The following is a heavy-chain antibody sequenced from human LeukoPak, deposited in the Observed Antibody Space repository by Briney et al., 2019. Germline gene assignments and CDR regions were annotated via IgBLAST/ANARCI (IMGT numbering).Heavy chain of an antibody. D-gene: IGHD2-15*01. V-gene: IGHV3-33*01. J-gene: IGHJ4*02. CDR2: IWDDGSKK. CDR3: ARNLGSCSGGTCYEDF. CDR1: GFTFSSFG. Sequence: GGSLRLSCAASGFTFSSFGMHWVRQAPGKGLEGVAVIWDDGSKKHYADSVKGRFTISRDNSKNTLCLQMDSLRAEDTAVYYCARNLGSCSGGTCYEDFWGQGTLVTVSS.